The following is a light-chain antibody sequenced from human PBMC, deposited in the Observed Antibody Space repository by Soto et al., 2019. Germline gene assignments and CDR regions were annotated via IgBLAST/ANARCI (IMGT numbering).Light chain of an antibody. V-gene: IGKV3-20*01. CDR1: QSVSSSY. J-gene: IGKJ4*01. Sequence: EIALTQSPGTLSLSPGERATLSCRASQSVSSSYLAWYQQKPGQAPRLLIYGASRRATGIPDTFSGSGSGTDFTLTISRLEPEDFAVYYCQQYGSSPPLTFGGGTKVEIK. CDR2: GAS. CDR3: QQYGSSPPLT.